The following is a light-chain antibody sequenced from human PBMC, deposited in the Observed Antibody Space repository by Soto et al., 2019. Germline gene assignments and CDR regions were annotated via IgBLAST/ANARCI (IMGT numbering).Light chain of an antibody. Sequence: MVMTQSPATLSVSPGERATLSCRTSRDINTNLAWYQQRPGQSPRLLIYGASTRATGIPARFSGSGSGTEFTLTISGLQSDDVAVYYCQQYHDWPPVGTFGQGTKVEAK. J-gene: IGKJ1*01. CDR3: QQYHDWPPVGT. V-gene: IGKV3-15*01. CDR1: RDINTN. CDR2: GAS.